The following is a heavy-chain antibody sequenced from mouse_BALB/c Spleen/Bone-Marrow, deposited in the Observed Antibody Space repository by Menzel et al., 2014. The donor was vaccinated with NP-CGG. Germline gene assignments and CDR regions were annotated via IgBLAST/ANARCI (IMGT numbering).Heavy chain of an antibody. V-gene: IGHV5-6-4*01. Sequence: EVKVVESGGGLVKPGGSLKLSCAASGFTFSSYTMSWVRQTPEKXXEXVATISSGGXXTYYPDSVKGRFTTSRDNAKNTLYLQMXNLKSXDTAMYYXXXXXXXXXXXXXDYXGXGTSVTVSS. CDR2: ISSGGXXT. CDR3: XXXXXXXXXXXXDY. J-gene: IGHJ4*01. CDR1: GFTFSSYT.